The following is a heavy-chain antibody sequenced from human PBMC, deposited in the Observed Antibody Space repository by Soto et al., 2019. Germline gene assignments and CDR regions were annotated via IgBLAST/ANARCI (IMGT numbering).Heavy chain of an antibody. CDR3: ASQYGSYGSGSYFPGENWFDP. Sequence: LSLTCAVYGGSFSGYYWSWIRQPPGKGLEWIGEINHSGSTNYNPSLKSRVTISVDTSKNQFSLKLSSVTAADTAVYYCASQYGSYGSGSYFPGENWFDPWGQGTLVTVSS. V-gene: IGHV4-34*01. CDR2: INHSGST. CDR1: GGSFSGYY. D-gene: IGHD3-10*01. J-gene: IGHJ5*02.